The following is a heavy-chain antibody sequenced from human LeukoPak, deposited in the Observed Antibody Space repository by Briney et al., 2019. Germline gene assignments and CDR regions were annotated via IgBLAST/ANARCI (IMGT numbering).Heavy chain of an antibody. CDR2: MSGDGRST. V-gene: IGHV3-74*01. D-gene: IGHD3-10*01. CDR1: GFTFNSYW. CDR3: ASGYYGSGSYLTP. Sequence: HPGGSLRLSCAASGFTFNSYWMHWDRHAPGKGLVWVSRMSGDGRSTSYADSVKGRFTISRDNAKNTLYLQMDSLRGEDTAVYYCASGYYGSGSYLTPWGQGTLVTVSS. J-gene: IGHJ5*02.